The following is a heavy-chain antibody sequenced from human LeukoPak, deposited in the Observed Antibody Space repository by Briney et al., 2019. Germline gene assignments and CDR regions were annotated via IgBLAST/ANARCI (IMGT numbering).Heavy chain of an antibody. Sequence: GGSLRLSCSASGFIFSSYAIHWVRQAPGKGLEYVSGISSNGGSTYYVDSVKGRFTISRDNSKNTLYLQMSSLRAEDTAVYYCVKGYCSSTSCYAFDYWGQGTLVTVSS. V-gene: IGHV3-64D*09. CDR2: ISSNGGST. J-gene: IGHJ4*02. D-gene: IGHD2-2*01. CDR1: GFIFSSYA. CDR3: VKGYCSSTSCYAFDY.